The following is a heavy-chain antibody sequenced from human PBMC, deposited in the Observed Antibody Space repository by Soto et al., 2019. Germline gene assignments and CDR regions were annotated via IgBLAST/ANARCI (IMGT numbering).Heavy chain of an antibody. J-gene: IGHJ4*02. CDR3: PGERGSYALDY. D-gene: IGHD1-26*01. CDR1: GYTFTSYG. CDR2: INAYNGNT. V-gene: IGHV1-18*01. Sequence: QVQLVQSGAEVKKPGASVKVSCKASGYTFTSYGISWVRQAPGQGLEWMGWINAYNGNTHYAQKLQGRVTMTTDTPTRTAGWELRSLRSPATAVYYCPGERGSYALDYWGQGTLVTVSS.